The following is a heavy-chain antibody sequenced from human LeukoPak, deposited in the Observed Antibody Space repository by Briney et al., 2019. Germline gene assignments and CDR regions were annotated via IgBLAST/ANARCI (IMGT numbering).Heavy chain of an antibody. D-gene: IGHD3-22*01. CDR3: ARDLTDYYDSSGYYPFDY. J-gene: IGHJ4*02. CDR2: ISSWSSYI. V-gene: IGHV3-21*01. Sequence: PGGSLRLSCAASGFTFSSYSMNWVRQAPGKGLEWVSSISSWSSYIYYADSVKGRFTISRDNAKNSLYLQMNSLRAEDTAVYYCARDLTDYYDSSGYYPFDYWGQGTLVTVSS. CDR1: GFTFSSYS.